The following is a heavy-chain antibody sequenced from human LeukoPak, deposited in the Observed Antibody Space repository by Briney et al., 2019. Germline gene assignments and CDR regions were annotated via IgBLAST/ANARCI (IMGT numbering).Heavy chain of an antibody. CDR3: ARDRTISRGGNYYDSPGPLDY. CDR2: IWYDGSNK. J-gene: IGHJ4*02. Sequence: GGSLRLSCAASGFTFSSYGMHWVRQAPGKGLEWVAVIWYDGSNKYYADSVKGRFTISRDNSKNTLYLQMNSLRAEDTAAYYCARDRTISRGGNYYDSPGPLDYWGQGTLVTVSS. V-gene: IGHV3-33*01. CDR1: GFTFSSYG. D-gene: IGHD3-22*01.